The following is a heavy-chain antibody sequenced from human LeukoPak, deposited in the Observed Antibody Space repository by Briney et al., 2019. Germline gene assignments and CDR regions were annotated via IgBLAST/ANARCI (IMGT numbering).Heavy chain of an antibody. CDR1: IVSVSSGSYY. J-gene: IGHJ3*02. V-gene: IGHV4-61*01. CDR3: PVFLPESSSCVSDAFDI. CDR2: LYYSGST. Sequence: SETLSLTCSVSIVSVSSGSYYWRWIRQPPGKGLEWIGYLYYSGSTNYNPSLKSRVTISVDTSKNPSSLKLSSVTPADTSVYYCPVFLPESSSCVSDAFDIWGEGTMVTVSS. D-gene: IGHD2-2*01.